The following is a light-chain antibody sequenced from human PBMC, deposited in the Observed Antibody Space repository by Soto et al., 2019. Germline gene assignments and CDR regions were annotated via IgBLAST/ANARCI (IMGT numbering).Light chain of an antibody. V-gene: IGKV3-15*01. J-gene: IGKJ2*01. CDR3: QQYNGWPYT. CDR1: QSISNH. CDR2: GAS. Sequence: EIVMTQSPATLAVSPGERATLSCRASQSISNHLTWYQQKPGQPPRLLIYGASTRATGIPARFSGSGSGTEFTLTISDLHSEDFAVYYCQQYNGWPYTFGQGTKLEIK.